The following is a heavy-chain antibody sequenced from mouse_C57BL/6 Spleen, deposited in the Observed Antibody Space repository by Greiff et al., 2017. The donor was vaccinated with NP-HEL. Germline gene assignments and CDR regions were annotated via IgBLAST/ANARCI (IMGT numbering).Heavy chain of an antibody. CDR1: GFTFSDYY. CDR2: ISNGGGST. Sequence: DVHLVESGGGLVQPGGSLKLSCAASGFTFSDYYMYWVRQTPEKRLEWVAYISNGGGSTYYPDTVKGRFIISRDNAKNTLYLQMSRLKSEDTAMYYCARQKGSYFDYWGQGTTLTVSS. CDR3: ARQKGSYFDY. J-gene: IGHJ2*01. V-gene: IGHV5-12*01.